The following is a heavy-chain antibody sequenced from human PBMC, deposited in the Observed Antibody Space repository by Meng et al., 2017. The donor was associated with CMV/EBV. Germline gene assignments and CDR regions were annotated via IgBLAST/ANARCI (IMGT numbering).Heavy chain of an antibody. V-gene: IGHV3-49*04. J-gene: IGHJ5*02. D-gene: IGHD6-6*01. CDR1: GFTFSNAW. CDR2: MRSKAHGGTT. CDR3: TRVGIAARPGGESSNWFDP. Sequence: GESLKISCAASGFTFSNAWMSWVRQAPGKGLEWVGFMRSKAHGGTTEYAASVKGRFTISRDDSKSIAYPQMNSLKTEDTAIYYCTRVGIAARPGGESSNWFDPWGQGTLVTVSS.